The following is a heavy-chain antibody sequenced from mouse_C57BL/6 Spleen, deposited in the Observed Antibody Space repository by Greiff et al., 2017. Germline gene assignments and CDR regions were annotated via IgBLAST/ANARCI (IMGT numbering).Heavy chain of an antibody. CDR1: GYTFTDHT. D-gene: IGHD1-1*01. Sequence: QVQLQQSDAELVKPGASVKISCKASGYTFTDHTIHWVKQRPEQGLDWIGYIYPRDGSTKYNEKFKGKATLTADKSSSTAYMQLNSLTSEDSAVYFCARRDYYGSRPKDMDYWGKGTSVTVAS. CDR2: IYPRDGST. CDR3: ARRDYYGSRPKDMDY. V-gene: IGHV1-78*01. J-gene: IGHJ4*01.